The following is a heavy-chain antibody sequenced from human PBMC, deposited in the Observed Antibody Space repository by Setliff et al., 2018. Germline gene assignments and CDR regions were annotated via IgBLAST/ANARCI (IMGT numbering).Heavy chain of an antibody. V-gene: IGHV1-2*02. D-gene: IGHD3-16*01. J-gene: IGHJ5*02. CDR2: INPKSGGT. Sequence: ASVKVSCKVSGYSFTDYYMHWVRQVPGRGLEWMGWINPKSGGTRYAQKFQGRVTMTRDTSTSTAYMELSSLRSDDTAVYYCARDGISWLMWFDPWGQGTLVTVSS. CDR1: GYSFTDYY. CDR3: ARDGISWLMWFDP.